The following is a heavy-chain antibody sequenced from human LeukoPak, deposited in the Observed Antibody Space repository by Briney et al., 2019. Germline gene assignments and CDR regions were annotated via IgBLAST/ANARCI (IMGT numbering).Heavy chain of an antibody. D-gene: IGHD6-6*01. Sequence: GGSLRLSCAASGFTFSSYAMSWVRQAPGKGLEWVSAISGSGGSTYYADSVKGRFTISRDNSKNTLYLQMNSLRAEDTAVYYCARAPLRLSQLVRLDYWGQGTLVTVSS. J-gene: IGHJ4*02. CDR2: ISGSGGST. V-gene: IGHV3-23*01. CDR3: ARAPLRLSQLVRLDY. CDR1: GFTFSSYA.